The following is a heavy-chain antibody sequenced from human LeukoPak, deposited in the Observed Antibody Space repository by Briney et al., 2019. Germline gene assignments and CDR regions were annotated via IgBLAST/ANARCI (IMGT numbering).Heavy chain of an antibody. D-gene: IGHD5-18*01. CDR1: GFTVSSNY. V-gene: IGHV3-53*01. J-gene: IGHJ4*02. CDR2: IYSGGST. Sequence: PGGSLRLSCAASGFTVSSNYMSWVRQAPGKGLEWVSVIYSGGSTYYADSVKGRFTISRDNSKNTLYLQMNSLRAEDTAVYYCAITPRGYNYGFDYWGQGTLVTVSS. CDR3: AITPRGYNYGFDY.